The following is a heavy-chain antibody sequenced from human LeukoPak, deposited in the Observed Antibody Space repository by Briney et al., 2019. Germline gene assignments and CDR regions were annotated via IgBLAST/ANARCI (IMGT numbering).Heavy chain of an antibody. J-gene: IGHJ4*02. V-gene: IGHV3-23*01. D-gene: IGHD1-26*01. CDR1: GFTFRYYG. CDR2: ISGNGSVT. Sequence: GGSLRLSCAASGFTFRYYGMSWVRQAPGKGLEWVSSISGNGSVTNYADSVKGRVTIPRDNSKATLYLLMNSLRAEDTAVYFCARTIAVGATFVDYWGQGALVTVSS. CDR3: ARTIAVGATFVDY.